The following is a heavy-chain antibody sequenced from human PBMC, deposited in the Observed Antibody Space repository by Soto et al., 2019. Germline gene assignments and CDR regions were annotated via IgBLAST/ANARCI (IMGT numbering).Heavy chain of an antibody. V-gene: IGHV5-51*01. CDR3: ARGVKRGSHFYGMDV. CDR1: GYSFTTYW. CDR2: FYPGDSDI. Sequence: PEESLKISCVGSGYSFTTYWVAWVRQMPGKGLEWMGLFYPGDSDITYSPSFQGQVTISGDKSITTAYLQWSSLKASDTAIYYCARGVKRGSHFYGMDVWGQGTTVSVSS. J-gene: IGHJ6*02. D-gene: IGHD1-26*01.